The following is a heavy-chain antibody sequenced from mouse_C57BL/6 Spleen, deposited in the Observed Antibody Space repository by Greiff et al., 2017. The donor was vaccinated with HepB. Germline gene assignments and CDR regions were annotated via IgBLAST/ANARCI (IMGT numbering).Heavy chain of an antibody. J-gene: IGHJ2*01. D-gene: IGHD1-1*01. CDR1: GFNIKDYY. CDR3: ARGALYGSPY. Sequence: EVQLQQSGAELVKPGASVKLSCTASGFNIKDYYMHWVKQRTEQGLEWIGRIDPEDGETKYAPKFLGKATITADTSSNTAYLQLSSLTSEDTAVYYCARGALYGSPYWGQGTTLTVSS. CDR2: IDPEDGET. V-gene: IGHV14-2*01.